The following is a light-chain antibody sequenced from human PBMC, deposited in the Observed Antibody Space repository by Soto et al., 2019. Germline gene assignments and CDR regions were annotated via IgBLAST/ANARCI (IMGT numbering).Light chain of an antibody. CDR1: QSVSSIY. J-gene: IGKJ1*01. Sequence: EIVLAQSPGTLSLSPGERATLSFRASQSVSSIYLAWYQQKPGQAPRLLIYDASNRATGIPARFSGSGSGTDFTLNISSLEPEDFAVYYCQQRSNWPPAWTFGQGTKVDIK. CDR2: DAS. CDR3: QQRSNWPPAWT. V-gene: IGKV3-11*01.